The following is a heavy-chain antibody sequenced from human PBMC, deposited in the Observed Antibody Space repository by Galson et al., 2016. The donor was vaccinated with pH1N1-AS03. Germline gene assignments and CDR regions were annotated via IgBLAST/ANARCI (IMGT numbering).Heavy chain of an antibody. D-gene: IGHD1-26*01. CDR2: VSGSGDKT. CDR3: AKNTGSSWHLLEFFHH. J-gene: IGHJ1*01. V-gene: IGHV3-23*01. CDR1: GFTFSTAA. Sequence: SLRLSCAASGFTFSTAAMTWVRQAPGKGLEWVAGVSGSGDKTDHADAVKGRFTISRDNAKKTVYLQLNSLTVEDTAIYYCAKNTGSSWHLLEFFHHWGQGTLVTVSS.